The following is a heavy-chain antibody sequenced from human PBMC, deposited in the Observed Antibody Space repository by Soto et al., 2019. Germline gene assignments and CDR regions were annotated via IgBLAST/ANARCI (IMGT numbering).Heavy chain of an antibody. D-gene: IGHD5-12*01. J-gene: IGHJ5*02. CDR1: GFTFSSYA. V-gene: IGHV3-30-3*01. CDR2: ISYDGSNK. CDR3: ARDIGATIGTDWFDP. Sequence: QVQLVESGGGVVQPGRSLRLSCAASGFTFSSYAMHWVRQAPGKGLEWVAVISYDGSNKYYADSVKGRFTISRDNSKNTLYLQMNSLRAEDTAVYYCARDIGATIGTDWFDPWGQGTLVTVSS.